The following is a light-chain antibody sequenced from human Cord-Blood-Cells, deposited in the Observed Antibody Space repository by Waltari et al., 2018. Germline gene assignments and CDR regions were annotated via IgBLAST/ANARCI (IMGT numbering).Light chain of an antibody. V-gene: IGKV3-11*01. CDR1: PGVSSY. Sequence: EIVLTQSPATLSLSPGERATLSCRASPGVSSYLAWYQQQPGQAPSLLIYDASNRANGSPARFSGSGSGTDFTLTIRSLEPEDFAVYYCQQRSNWPPTFGQGTKVEIK. J-gene: IGKJ1*01. CDR2: DAS. CDR3: QQRSNWPPT.